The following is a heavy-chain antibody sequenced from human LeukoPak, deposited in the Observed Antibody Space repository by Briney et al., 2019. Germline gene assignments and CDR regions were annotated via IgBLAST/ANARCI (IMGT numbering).Heavy chain of an antibody. D-gene: IGHD3-3*01. J-gene: IGHJ4*02. CDR3: ARDRGSSFDYFDY. CDR2: ISYDGSNK. CDR1: GFTFSNYV. V-gene: IGHV3-30-3*01. Sequence: PGRSLRLSCAASGFTFSNYVMHWVRQAPGKGLEWVAVISYDGSNKHYADSVKGRFTISRDKSKNTLYLQMNSLRAEDTAVYYCARDRGSSFDYFDYWGQGTLVNVSS.